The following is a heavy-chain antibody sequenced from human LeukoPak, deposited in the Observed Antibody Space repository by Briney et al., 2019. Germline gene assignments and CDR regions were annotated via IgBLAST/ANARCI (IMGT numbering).Heavy chain of an antibody. CDR2: ILYDGSNK. CDR3: AKVYSSSSPGDY. D-gene: IGHD6-13*01. J-gene: IGHJ4*02. CDR1: GFTFSSYG. V-gene: IGHV3-30*18. Sequence: GGSLRLSCAASGFTFSSYGMHWVRQAPGKGLEGVAVILYDGSNKYYADSVKGRFTISRDNSKNTLYLQMNSLRAEDTAVYYCAKVYSSSSPGDYWGQGTLVTVSS.